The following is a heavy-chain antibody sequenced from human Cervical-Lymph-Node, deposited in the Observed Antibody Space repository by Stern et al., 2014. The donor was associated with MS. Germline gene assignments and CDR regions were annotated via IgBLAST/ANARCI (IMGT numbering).Heavy chain of an antibody. CDR3: AHTTVTFDEAYGLDV. V-gene: IGHV2-5*02. Sequence: QVTLRESGPTLVKPTQTLTLTCTFSGFSLSTSGEGVGWIRQPPGEALEWLAVLYWDDDERDSPSLKRRLTITKDTYTNKVVLTMANMDPVDTATYYCAHTTVTFDEAYGLDVWGQGTTVTVSS. CDR1: GFSLSTSGEG. D-gene: IGHD4-17*01. J-gene: IGHJ6*02. CDR2: LYWDDDE.